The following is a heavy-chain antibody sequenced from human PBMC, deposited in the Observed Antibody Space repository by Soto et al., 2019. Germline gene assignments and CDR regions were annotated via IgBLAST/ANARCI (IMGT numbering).Heavy chain of an antibody. CDR1: GGHISSSNR. Sequence: QVQRQESGPGLVKPSGTLSLTCAVSGGHISSSNRWSWVRQPPGKGVEWVGDIYHSGSTNYNQSLECRGTVSGDKSKNRFGMKLRGVAAADTAGYYGGRGGMSTVSRFDYWGQGTLVTVSS. D-gene: IGHD4-17*01. V-gene: IGHV4-4*02. CDR3: GRGGMSTVSRFDY. CDR2: IYHSGST. J-gene: IGHJ4*02.